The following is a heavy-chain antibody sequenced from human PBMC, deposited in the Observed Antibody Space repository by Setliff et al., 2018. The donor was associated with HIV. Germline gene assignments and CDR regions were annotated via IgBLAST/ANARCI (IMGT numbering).Heavy chain of an antibody. V-gene: IGHV3-30*02. CDR3: ARDRTGYSSGWDHFQH. CDR1: GFTFSSYG. Sequence: PGGSLRLSCAASGFTFSSYGMHWVRQAPGKGLESVAFIRYDGSKSFYADSVKGRFSVSRDSSKSTLYLQMNSLRPEDTAVYYCARDRTGYSSGWDHFQHWGQGTLVTVSS. J-gene: IGHJ1*01. D-gene: IGHD6-19*01. CDR2: IRYDGSKS.